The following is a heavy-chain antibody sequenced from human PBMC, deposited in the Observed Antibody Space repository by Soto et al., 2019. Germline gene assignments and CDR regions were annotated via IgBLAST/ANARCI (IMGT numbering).Heavy chain of an antibody. CDR1: GGTFSSYV. Sequence: GDSVRASCKASGGTFSSYVISWVRQAPEQGLEWMGGIIPIFGTANYAQKFQGRVTITADESTSTAYMELSSLRSEDTAVYYCARGLVYYDSSGYYLWWFDPWGQGTLVTVSS. CDR2: IIPIFGTA. V-gene: IGHV1-69*13. CDR3: ARGLVYYDSSGYYLWWFDP. D-gene: IGHD3-22*01. J-gene: IGHJ5*02.